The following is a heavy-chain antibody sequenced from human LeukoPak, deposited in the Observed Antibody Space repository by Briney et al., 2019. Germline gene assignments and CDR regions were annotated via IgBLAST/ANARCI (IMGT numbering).Heavy chain of an antibody. J-gene: IGHJ6*04. Sequence: PSETLSLTCTVSGGSISSGGYYWSWIRQHPRRGVEWIGYIYYSGSTYYNPSLKSRVTISVDTSKNQFSLKLSSATAADTAVYYCAREALVWGYYYYGMDVWGKGTTVTVSS. D-gene: IGHD6-13*01. V-gene: IGHV4-31*03. CDR1: GGSISSGGYY. CDR2: IYYSGST. CDR3: AREALVWGYYYYGMDV.